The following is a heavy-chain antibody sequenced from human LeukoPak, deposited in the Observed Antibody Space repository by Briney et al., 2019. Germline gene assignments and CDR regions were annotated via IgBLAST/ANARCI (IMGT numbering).Heavy chain of an antibody. V-gene: IGHV1-69*05. Sequence: PVKVSCKASGGTFSSYAISWVRQAPGQGLEWMGRIIPIFGTANYAQKFQGRVTITTDESTSTAYMELSSLRSEDTAVYYCARDLPSSWRFDYWGQGTLVTVSS. J-gene: IGHJ4*02. CDR1: GGTFSSYA. CDR2: IIPIFGTA. CDR3: ARDLPSSWRFDY. D-gene: IGHD6-13*01.